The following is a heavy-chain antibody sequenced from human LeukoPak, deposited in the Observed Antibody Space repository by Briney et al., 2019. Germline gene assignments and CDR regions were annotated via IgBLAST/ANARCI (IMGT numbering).Heavy chain of an antibody. Sequence: GGSLRLSCSASGFNFIDYAMHWVRQVPGKGLEYVSGTSTDGTNTHYADSVKGRFTMSRDNSRNTLFLQMASLRAEDTAVYYCVKGLGDSTGYYNGLHIWGQGTMVTVSS. J-gene: IGHJ3*02. CDR1: GFNFIDYA. CDR2: TSTDGTNT. V-gene: IGHV3-64D*06. D-gene: IGHD3-22*01. CDR3: VKGLGDSTGYYNGLHI.